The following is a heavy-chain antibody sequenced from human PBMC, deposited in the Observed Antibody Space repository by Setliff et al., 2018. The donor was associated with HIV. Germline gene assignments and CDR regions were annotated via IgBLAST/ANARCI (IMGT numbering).Heavy chain of an antibody. CDR2: ISSSSSTI. CDR3: ARDPPGSGFHLDY. CDR1: GFTFSSYS. D-gene: IGHD5-12*01. Sequence: LRLSCAASGFTFSSYSMNWVRQAPGKGLEWVSYISSSSSTIYYADSVKGRFTISRDNSKNTMYLQMNTLRVEDTAVYYCARDPPGSGFHLDYWGQGTPVTVSS. V-gene: IGHV3-48*01. J-gene: IGHJ4*02.